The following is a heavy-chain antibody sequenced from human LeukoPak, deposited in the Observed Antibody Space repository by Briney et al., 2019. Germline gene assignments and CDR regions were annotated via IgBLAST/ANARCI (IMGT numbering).Heavy chain of an antibody. V-gene: IGHV1-18*04. CDR1: GYTFTSYG. CDR3: ARGGRSDYYGSGSYSDY. J-gene: IGHJ4*02. Sequence: ASVKVSWKASGYTFTSYGISWVRQAPGQGLEWMGWISAYNGNTNYAQKLQGRVTMTTDTSTSTAYMELRSLRSDDTAVYYCARGGRSDYYGSGSYSDYWGQGTLVTVSS. CDR2: ISAYNGNT. D-gene: IGHD3-10*01.